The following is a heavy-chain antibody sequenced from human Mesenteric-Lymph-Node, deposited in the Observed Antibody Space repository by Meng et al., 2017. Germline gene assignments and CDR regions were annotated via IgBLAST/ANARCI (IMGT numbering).Heavy chain of an antibody. D-gene: IGHD2-15*01. CDR1: GYTFNGYQ. V-gene: IGHV1-2*02. CDR2: INPNSGGT. J-gene: IGHJ3*02. CDR3: ARSGRYCSGGSCLGGAFDI. Sequence: ASVKVSCKASGYTFNGYQMHWVRQAPGQGLEWMGWINPNSGGTNYAQKFQGRVTMTRDTSIGTAYMELSSLRSDDTAVYYCARSGRYCSGGSCLGGAFDIWGQGTMVTVSS.